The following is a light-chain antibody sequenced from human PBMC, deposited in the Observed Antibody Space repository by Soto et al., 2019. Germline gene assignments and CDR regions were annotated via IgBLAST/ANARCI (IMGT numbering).Light chain of an antibody. CDR1: QIVGGDT. CDR3: QQYHWAPDT. Sequence: EIVLTQSPGTPSLSPGERATLSCRASQIVGGDTLAWFQQRPGQAPRLVIYGASNRAAGIPDRFSGSGSGTDFTLTVSRLEPEDFAMYYCQQYHWAPDTFGQGTRLEIK. V-gene: IGKV3-20*01. J-gene: IGKJ5*01. CDR2: GAS.